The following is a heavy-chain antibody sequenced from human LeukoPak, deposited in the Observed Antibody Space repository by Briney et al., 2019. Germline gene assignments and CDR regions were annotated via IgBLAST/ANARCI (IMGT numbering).Heavy chain of an antibody. CDR2: ISSSGSTI. D-gene: IGHD2-2*02. J-gene: IGHJ5*02. Sequence: GGSLRLSCAASGFTFSDYYMSWIRQAPGKGLEWVSYISSSGSTIYYADSVNGRFTISRDNAKNSLYLQMNSLRAEDTAVYYCARAPDCSSISCYTNWFDPWGQGTLVTVSS. CDR3: ARAPDCSSISCYTNWFDP. CDR1: GFTFSDYY. V-gene: IGHV3-11*01.